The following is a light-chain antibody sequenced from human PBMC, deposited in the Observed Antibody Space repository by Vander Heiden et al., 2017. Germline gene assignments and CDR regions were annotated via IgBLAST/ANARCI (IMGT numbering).Light chain of an antibody. CDR2: GAS. J-gene: IGKJ4*01. CDR3: QQYGSSPVT. Sequence: EIVLTQSPGTLSLSPGERATLSCRASQSVSSSYLAWYQQKPGQAPRLLIYGASSRATGIPDRFSDSGSGTDFTLTISRLEPEDFAVYYCQQYGSSPVTFGGGTKLEIK. CDR1: QSVSSSY. V-gene: IGKV3-20*01.